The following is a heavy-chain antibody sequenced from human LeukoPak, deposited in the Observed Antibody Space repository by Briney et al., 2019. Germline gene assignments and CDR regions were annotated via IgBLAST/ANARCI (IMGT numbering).Heavy chain of an antibody. Sequence: GSSVKVSCKASGGTFSSYAISWVRQAPGQGLEWMGGIIPIFGTANYAQKFQGRVTITTDESTSTAYMELSSLRSEDTAVYYCARVHLGYDSSVQWHFDLWGRGTLVTVSS. CDR3: ARVHLGYDSSVQWHFDL. D-gene: IGHD3-22*01. J-gene: IGHJ2*01. CDR1: GGTFSSYA. V-gene: IGHV1-69*05. CDR2: IIPIFGTA.